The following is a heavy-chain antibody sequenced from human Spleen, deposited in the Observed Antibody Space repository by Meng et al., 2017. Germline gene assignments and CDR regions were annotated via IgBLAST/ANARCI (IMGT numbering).Heavy chain of an antibody. CDR3: ARGPEKLYSSSWNYWYFDL. V-gene: IGHV4-34*01. D-gene: IGHD6-13*01. Sequence: QAPLQQWGARLLKPSETPSLTCAVYGGSFSGYYWSWIRQPPGKGLEWIGEINHSGSTNYNPSLKSRVTISVDTSKNQFSLKLSSVTAADTAVYYCARGPEKLYSSSWNYWYFDLWGRGTLVTVSS. CDR1: GGSFSGYY. J-gene: IGHJ2*01. CDR2: INHSGST.